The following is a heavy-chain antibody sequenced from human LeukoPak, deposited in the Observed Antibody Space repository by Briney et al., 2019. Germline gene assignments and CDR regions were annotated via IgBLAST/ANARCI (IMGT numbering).Heavy chain of an antibody. V-gene: IGHV3-30*18. CDR3: AKDAPAGYYYGMDV. CDR1: GFPFSSHF. CDR2: ISYDGSNK. Sequence: GGSLRLSCAASGFPFSSHFMSWVRQAPGKGLEWVAVISYDGSNKYYADSVKGRFTISRDNSKNTLYLQMNSLRAEDTAVYYCAKDAPAGYYYGMDVWGQGTTVTVSS. J-gene: IGHJ6*02.